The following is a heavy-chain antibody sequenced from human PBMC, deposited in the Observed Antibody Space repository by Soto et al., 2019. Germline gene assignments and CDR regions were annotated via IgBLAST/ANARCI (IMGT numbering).Heavy chain of an antibody. D-gene: IGHD2-15*01. V-gene: IGHV1-18*01. J-gene: IGHJ3*02. CDR3: ARVLINCSGGSCYSFRGAFDI. CDR2: ISAYNGNT. Sequence: AASVKVGYKASGYSCTRYDISWVRQAPGQGQEWMGWISAYNGNTNYAQKLQGRVTMTTDTSTSTAYMELRSLRSDDTAVYYCARVLINCSGGSCYSFRGAFDIWGQGTMVTVSS. CDR1: GYSCTRYD.